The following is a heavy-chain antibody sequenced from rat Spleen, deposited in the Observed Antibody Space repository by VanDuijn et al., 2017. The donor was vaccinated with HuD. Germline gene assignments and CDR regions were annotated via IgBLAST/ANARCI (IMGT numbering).Heavy chain of an antibody. CDR2: ISYDGSDT. D-gene: IGHD1-4*01. CDR1: GFTFSDYY. V-gene: IGHV5-29*01. CDR3: ARRHFGYTDYFDY. Sequence: EVRLVESDGGLVQPGRSLKLSCAASGFTFSDYYMAWVRQAPTKGLEWVATISYDGSDTYYRDSVKGRFTFSRDNAKSTLYLQMDSLRSEDTAIYYCARRHFGYTDYFDYWGQGVMVTVSS. J-gene: IGHJ2*01.